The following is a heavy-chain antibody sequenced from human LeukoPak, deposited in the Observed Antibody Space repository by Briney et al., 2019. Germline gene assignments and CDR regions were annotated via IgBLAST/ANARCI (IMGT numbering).Heavy chain of an antibody. CDR1: GFTFSSYA. CDR3: AKVGMATTGVDY. CDR2: ISGSGGST. D-gene: IGHD5-24*01. J-gene: IGHJ4*02. Sequence: PGGSLRLSCAASGFTFSSYAMRWVRQAPGKGLEWVSAISGSGGSTYYADSVKGRFTISRDNSKNTLYLQMNSLRAEDTAVYYCAKVGMATTGVDYWGQGTLVTVSS. V-gene: IGHV3-23*01.